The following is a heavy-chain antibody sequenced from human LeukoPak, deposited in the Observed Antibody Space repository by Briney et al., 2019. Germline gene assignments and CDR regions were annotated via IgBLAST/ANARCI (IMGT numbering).Heavy chain of an antibody. D-gene: IGHD5-18*01. Sequence: GGSLRLSCAASGFTFSSYAMSWVRQAPGKGLERVSAISGSGGSTYYADSVKGRFTISRDNSKNTLYLQMNSLRAEDTAVYYCAKSDVDTAMVYYFDYWGQGTLVTVSS. J-gene: IGHJ4*02. CDR2: ISGSGGST. CDR3: AKSDVDTAMVYYFDY. V-gene: IGHV3-23*01. CDR1: GFTFSSYA.